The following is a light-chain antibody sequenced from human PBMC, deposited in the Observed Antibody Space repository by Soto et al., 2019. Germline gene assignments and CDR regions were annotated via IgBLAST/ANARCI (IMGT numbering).Light chain of an antibody. CDR2: KAS. Sequence: DIQLTQSPSTLSASVGDRVTITCRASQSINVWLAWYQQKPGKAPKVLIYKASILESGVPSRFSGSRSGTEFTLTISSLQPDDFATYYCQEYNTLWTFGQGTKVEIK. CDR3: QEYNTLWT. V-gene: IGKV1-5*03. J-gene: IGKJ1*01. CDR1: QSINVW.